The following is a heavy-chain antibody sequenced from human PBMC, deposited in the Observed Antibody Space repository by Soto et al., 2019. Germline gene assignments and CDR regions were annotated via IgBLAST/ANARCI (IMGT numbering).Heavy chain of an antibody. J-gene: IGHJ4*02. Sequence: SETLSLTCTVSGGSVRSGNYYWSCIRQPPGKGLEWIGSIYYSGSAYYNPSLKSRLAISVDTSKNQFSLKLSSVTAADTAVYYCARGGQGSPFDCWGRGTLVTVSS. CDR3: ARGGQGSPFDC. CDR1: GGSVRSGNYY. V-gene: IGHV4-30-4*01. CDR2: IYYSGSA.